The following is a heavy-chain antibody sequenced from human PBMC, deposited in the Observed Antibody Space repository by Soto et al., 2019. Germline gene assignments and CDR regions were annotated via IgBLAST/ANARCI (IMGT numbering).Heavy chain of an antibody. Sequence: QITLKESGPTLVKPTQTLTLTCTFSGFSLSTSGVGVGWIRQPPGKALEWLALIYWDDDKRYSPSLKSRLTITKDTXXNXVXXTMPNMDPVDTATYYCAHRKGYSSSWYPYYYGMDVWGQGTTVTVSS. J-gene: IGHJ6*02. V-gene: IGHV2-5*02. CDR2: IYWDDDK. CDR3: AHRKGYSSSWYPYYYGMDV. CDR1: GFSLSTSGVG. D-gene: IGHD6-13*01.